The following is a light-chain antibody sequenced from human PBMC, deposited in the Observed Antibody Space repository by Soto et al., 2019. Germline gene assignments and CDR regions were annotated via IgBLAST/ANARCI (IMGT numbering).Light chain of an antibody. CDR1: QSVRSN. CDR3: QQYNNWPGYT. CDR2: DAS. V-gene: IGKV3-15*01. J-gene: IGKJ3*01. Sequence: EIVMTQSPATLSVSPGERATLSCRASQSVRSNLAWYQQKPGQAPRLLIYDASTRATGISARFSGSGSGTEFTLTISSLQSEDFAVYYCQQYNNWPGYTVGPGTKVDIK.